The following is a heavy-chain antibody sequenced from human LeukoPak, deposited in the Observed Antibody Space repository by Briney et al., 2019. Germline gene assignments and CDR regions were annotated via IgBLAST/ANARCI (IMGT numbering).Heavy chain of an antibody. CDR2: IYSDGST. D-gene: IGHD6-13*01. CDR1: GFTVSSDY. CDR3: ARVRYSSSWLFDY. V-gene: IGHV3-53*01. J-gene: IGHJ4*02. Sequence: GGSLRLSCAASGFTVSSDYMSWVRQAPGKGLEWVSVIYSDGSTSYADSVKGRFTISRDNSKNTLSLQMTSLRAEDTAVYYCARVRYSSSWLFDYWGQGTLVTVSS.